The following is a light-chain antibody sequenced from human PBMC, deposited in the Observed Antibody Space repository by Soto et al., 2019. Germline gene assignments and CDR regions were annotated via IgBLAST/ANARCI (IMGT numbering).Light chain of an antibody. CDR1: QSISSW. V-gene: IGKV1-5*03. CDR2: KAS. Sequence: DIQMTQSPSILSASVGDRVTITCRASQSISSWLAWYQQKPGKAPNLLIYKASHLENGVPSRFSGSGSGTEFTLTISSLQPGDFATYYCQQYNSYPWTFGQGTRWIS. CDR3: QQYNSYPWT. J-gene: IGKJ1*01.